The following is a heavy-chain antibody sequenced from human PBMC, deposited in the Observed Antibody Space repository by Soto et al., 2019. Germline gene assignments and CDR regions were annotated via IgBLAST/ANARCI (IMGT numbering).Heavy chain of an antibody. CDR1: GGSISSYY. J-gene: IGHJ4*02. Sequence: SETLSLTCTVSGGSISSYYWSWIRQPPGKGLEWIGDIYYSGSTNYNPSLKSRVTISVDTSKNQFSLKLRSVTAADTAVYYCARVVQLDERYFDSWGQGTLVTVSS. V-gene: IGHV4-59*01. CDR3: ARVVQLDERYFDS. CDR2: IYYSGST. D-gene: IGHD1-1*01.